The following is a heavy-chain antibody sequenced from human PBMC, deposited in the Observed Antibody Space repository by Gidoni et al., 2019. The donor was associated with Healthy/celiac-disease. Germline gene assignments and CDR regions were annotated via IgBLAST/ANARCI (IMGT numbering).Heavy chain of an antibody. D-gene: IGHD2-15*01. CDR3: ARGRAASRRYCSGGSCYSHYFDY. V-gene: IGHV4-34*01. CDR2: INHSGST. CDR1: GGSFSGYY. Sequence: QVQLQQWGAGLLKPSETLSLTCAVYGGSFSGYYWSWIRQPPGKGLEWIGEINHSGSTNYNPSLKSRVTISVDTSKNQFSLKLSSVTAADTAVYYWARGRAASRRYCSGGSCYSHYFDYWGQGTLVTVSS. J-gene: IGHJ4*02.